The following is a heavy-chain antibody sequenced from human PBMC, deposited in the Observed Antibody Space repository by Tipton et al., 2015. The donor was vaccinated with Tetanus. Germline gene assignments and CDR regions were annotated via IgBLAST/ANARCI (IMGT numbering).Heavy chain of an antibody. V-gene: IGHV4-59*01. J-gene: IGHJ5*02. CDR3: ARGVRYSGSSFHWFDT. Sequence: TLSLTCTASSGSINNYYWSWIRQPPGKGLEWIGYVSHSGSTNSNPSLKSRITISIDTSKNQFSLELTSVTAADTAVYYCARGVRYSGSSFHWFDTWGQGTLVTVSS. D-gene: IGHD6-6*01. CDR1: SGSINNYY. CDR2: VSHSGST.